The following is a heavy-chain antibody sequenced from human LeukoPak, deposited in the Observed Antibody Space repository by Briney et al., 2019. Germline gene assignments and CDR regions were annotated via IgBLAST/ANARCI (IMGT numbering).Heavy chain of an antibody. CDR3: ARAVGGDGSGSL. CDR2: IYYRVTS. CDR1: GDSISTYY. J-gene: IGHJ4*02. D-gene: IGHD3-10*01. V-gene: IGHV4-59*01. Sequence: ASETLSLTCTVSGDSISTYYWSWIRQPPGKGLEWIGYIYYRVTSDYNPSLKSRVTMSADMSTRQISLKLSSATAADTAVYYCARAVGGDGSGSLWGPGTLVTVSS.